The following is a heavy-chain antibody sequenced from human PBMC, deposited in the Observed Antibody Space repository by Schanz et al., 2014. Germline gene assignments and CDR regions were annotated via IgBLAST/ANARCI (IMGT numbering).Heavy chain of an antibody. V-gene: IGHV1-18*01. CDR3: VRELSGGTFDY. J-gene: IGHJ4*02. CDR2: ISGYNGNA. Sequence: QVYLVQSGAEVKKPGASVKVSCKASGYSFSSYGFNWVRQAPGQGLEWVGWISGYNGNANYARKLQDRVTMTTDTSTSTAYMELRSLRFDDTAVYYCVRELSGGTFDYWGQGALVTVSS. CDR1: GYSFSSYG. D-gene: IGHD1-1*01.